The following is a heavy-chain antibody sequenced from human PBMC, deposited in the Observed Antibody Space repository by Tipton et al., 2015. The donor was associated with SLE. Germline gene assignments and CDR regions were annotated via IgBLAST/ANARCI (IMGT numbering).Heavy chain of an antibody. CDR1: GGSISSYY. J-gene: IGHJ3*02. CDR3: ARERGGSYSDAFDI. CDR2: IYTSGST. V-gene: IGHV4-4*07. D-gene: IGHD1-26*01. Sequence: TLSLTCTVSGGSISSYYWSWIRQPAGKGLEWIGRIYTSGSTNYDPSLKSRVTIAVDTSKNQFSLKLSSVTAADTAVYYCARERGGSYSDAFDIWGQGTMVTVSS.